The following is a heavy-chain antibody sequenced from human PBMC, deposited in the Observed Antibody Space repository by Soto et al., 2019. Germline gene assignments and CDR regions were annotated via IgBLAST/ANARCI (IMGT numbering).Heavy chain of an antibody. V-gene: IGHV4-39*01. J-gene: IGHJ4*02. Sequence: SDPLSLTCIVSGESISSSSYYWGWIRQPPGQGLERIGSTYHSGRTYYNPSLKSRVSISIDTSKNQFSLKLSSVTVADTALHYCARQRTTVVTQAYFDYWGQGALVTVS. D-gene: IGHD2-21*02. CDR1: GESISSSSYY. CDR2: TYHSGRT. CDR3: ARQRTTVVTQAYFDY.